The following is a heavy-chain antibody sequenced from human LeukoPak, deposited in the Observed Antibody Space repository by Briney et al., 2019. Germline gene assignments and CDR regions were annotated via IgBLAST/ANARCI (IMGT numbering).Heavy chain of an antibody. CDR3: ARLLGAAGLQDWFDP. V-gene: IGHV5-51*01. D-gene: IGHD6-13*01. CDR1: GYSFTSYW. Sequence: AGESLKISCKGSGYSFTSYWIGWVRQMPGKGLEWMGIIYPGDSDTRYSPSFQGQVTISADKSISTAYLQWSSLKASDTAMYYCARLLGAAGLQDWFDPWGQGTLVTVSS. CDR2: IYPGDSDT. J-gene: IGHJ5*02.